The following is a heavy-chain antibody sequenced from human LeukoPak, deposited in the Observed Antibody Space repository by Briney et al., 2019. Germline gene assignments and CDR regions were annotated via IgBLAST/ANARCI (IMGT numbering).Heavy chain of an antibody. D-gene: IGHD2-2*02. V-gene: IGHV1-58*02. CDR2: IVVGSGNT. CDR1: GFTFTSSA. CDR3: AAVGYCSSTSCCTYY. Sequence: TSVKASCKASGFTFTSSAMQWVRQARGQRLEWIGWIVVGSGNTNYAQKFQERVTITRDMSTSTAYMELSSLRPEDTAVYYCAAVGYCSSTSCCTYYWGQGTLVTVSS. J-gene: IGHJ4*02.